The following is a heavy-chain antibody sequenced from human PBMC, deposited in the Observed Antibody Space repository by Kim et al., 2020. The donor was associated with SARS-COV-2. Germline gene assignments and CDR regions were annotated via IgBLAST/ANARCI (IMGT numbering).Heavy chain of an antibody. CDR1: GFTFSDYY. J-gene: IGHJ4*02. V-gene: IGHV3-11*01. D-gene: IGHD5-12*01. CDR2: ISSSGSTI. Sequence: GGSLRLSCAASGFTFSDYYMSWIRQAPGKGLEWVSYISSSGSTIYYADSVKGRFTISRDNAKNSLYLQMNSLRAEDTAVYYCATWAGGYDYSVADDWGQGTLVTVSS. CDR3: ATWAGGYDYSVADD.